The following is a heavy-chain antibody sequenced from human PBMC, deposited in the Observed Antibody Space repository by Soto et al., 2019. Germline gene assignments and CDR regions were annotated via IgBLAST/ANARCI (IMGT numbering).Heavy chain of an antibody. V-gene: IGHV3-23*01. CDR3: AKSWYYVSSGGDYYYGMDV. Sequence: GGSLRLSCAASGFTFSSYAMSWVRQAPGKGLEWVSAISGSGGSTYYADSVKGRFTISRDNSKNTLYLQMNSLRAEDTAVYYCAKSWYYVSSGGDYYYGMDVWGQGTTVTVSS. J-gene: IGHJ6*02. CDR1: GFTFSSYA. D-gene: IGHD3-22*01. CDR2: ISGSGGST.